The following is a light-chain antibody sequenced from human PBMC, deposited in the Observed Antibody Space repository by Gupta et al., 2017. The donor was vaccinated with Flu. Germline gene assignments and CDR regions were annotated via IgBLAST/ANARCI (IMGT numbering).Light chain of an antibody. Sequence: DVQLTQSPFFLSTSVGDRVTITCRASQVIGSYLAVYQQKPGKAPKLLIYGSSSLQSGVPSRFFSSSSCTAYSPIISSMQPDDDATVYCRQQNASPPITFGQGTRLEI. J-gene: IGKJ5*01. CDR1: QVIGSY. CDR3: RQQNASPPIT. V-gene: IGKV1-9*01. CDR2: GSS.